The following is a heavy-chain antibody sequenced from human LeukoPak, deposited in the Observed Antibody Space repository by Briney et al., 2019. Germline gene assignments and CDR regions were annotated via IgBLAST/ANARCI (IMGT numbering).Heavy chain of an antibody. D-gene: IGHD1-14*01. CDR2: IYYSGST. J-gene: IGHJ3*02. CDR1: GGSISSYY. Sequence: SETLSLTCTVSGGSISSYYWSWIRQPPVKGLEWIGYIYYSGSTNYNPSLKSRVTISVDTSKNQFSLKLSSVTAADTAVYYCAREGGRTDAFDIWGQGTMVTVSS. CDR3: AREGGRTDAFDI. V-gene: IGHV4-59*01.